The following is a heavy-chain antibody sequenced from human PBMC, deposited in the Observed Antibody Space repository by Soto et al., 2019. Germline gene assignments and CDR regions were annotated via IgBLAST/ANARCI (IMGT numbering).Heavy chain of an antibody. CDR3: ASPGVVVPAAIPRLVHYYYGMDV. CDR2: IIPIFGTA. J-gene: IGHJ6*02. V-gene: IGHV1-69*01. Sequence: QVQLVQSGAEVKKPGSSVKVSCKASGGTFSSYAISWVRQAPGQGLEWMGGIIPIFGTANYAQKFQGRVTITADESTSTAYMELSSLRSEDTAVYYCASPGVVVPAAIPRLVHYYYGMDVWGQGTTVTVSS. D-gene: IGHD2-2*01. CDR1: GGTFSSYA.